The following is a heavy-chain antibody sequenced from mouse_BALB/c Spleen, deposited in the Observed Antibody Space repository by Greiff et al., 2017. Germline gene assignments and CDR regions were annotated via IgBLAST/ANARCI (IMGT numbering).Heavy chain of an antibody. J-gene: IGHJ2*01. D-gene: IGHD2-3*01. Sequence: EVQRVESGGGLVQPGGSRKLSCAASGFTFSSFGMHWVRQAPEKGLEWVAYISSGSSTIYYADTVKGRFTISRDNPKNTLFLQMTSLRSEDTAMYYCARGDGYSHFDYWGQGTTLTVSS. CDR1: GFTFSSFG. V-gene: IGHV5-17*02. CDR2: ISSGSSTI. CDR3: ARGDGYSHFDY.